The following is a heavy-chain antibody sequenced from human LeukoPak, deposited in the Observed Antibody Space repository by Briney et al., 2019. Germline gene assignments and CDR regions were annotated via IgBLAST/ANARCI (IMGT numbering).Heavy chain of an antibody. Sequence: SETLSLTCTVSGGSISSSSYYWGWIRQPPGKGLEWIGSIYYSGSTYYNPSLKGRVTISVDTSKNQFSLKLSSVTAADTAVYYCARVSEGIAVAGRGYWGQGTLVTVSS. J-gene: IGHJ4*02. CDR2: IYYSGST. D-gene: IGHD6-19*01. CDR1: GGSISSSSYY. CDR3: ARVSEGIAVAGRGY. V-gene: IGHV4-39*01.